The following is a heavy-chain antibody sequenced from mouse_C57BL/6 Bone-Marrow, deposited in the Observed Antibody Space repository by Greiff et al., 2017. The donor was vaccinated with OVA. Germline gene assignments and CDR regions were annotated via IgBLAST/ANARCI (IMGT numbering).Heavy chain of an antibody. V-gene: IGHV1-20*01. CDR3: ARKDGYYPWFAY. CDR2: INPYNGDT. CDR1: GYSFTGYF. Sequence: EVQLQQSGPELVKPGDSVKISCKASGYSFTGYFMNWVMQSHGKSLEWIGRINPYNGDTFYNQKFKGKATLTVDKSSSTAHMELRSLTSEDSAVYYCARKDGYYPWFAYWGQGTLVTVSA. D-gene: IGHD2-3*01. J-gene: IGHJ3*01.